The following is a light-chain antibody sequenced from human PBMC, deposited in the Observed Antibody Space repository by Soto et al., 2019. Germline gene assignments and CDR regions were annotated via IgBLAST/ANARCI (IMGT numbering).Light chain of an antibody. CDR1: QSVSSSY. J-gene: IGKJ2*01. CDR3: QQYGSSPPNT. Sequence: EIVLTQSPGTLSLSPGERATLSCRASQSVSSSYLAWYQQKPGQAPRVLIYGASSRATGIPDRFSGSGSGTDFTLTISRLEPEDFAVDYCQQYGSSPPNTFGQGTKLEIK. V-gene: IGKV3-20*01. CDR2: GAS.